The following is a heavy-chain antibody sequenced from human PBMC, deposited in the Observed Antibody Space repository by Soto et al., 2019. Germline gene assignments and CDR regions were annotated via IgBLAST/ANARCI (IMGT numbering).Heavy chain of an antibody. J-gene: IGHJ5*02. CDR1: GYTFSSYG. D-gene: IGHD6-6*01. V-gene: IGHV1-18*04. CDR2: ISAYNGNT. Sequence: ASVKVSFKASGYTFSSYGISWVRQAPGQGLEWMGWISAYNGNTKSAQKFQGRVTMTTDTSTSTAYMELRSLRSADTAIYYCARDLIAVRPGWFDPWGQGTLVTVSS. CDR3: ARDLIAVRPGWFDP.